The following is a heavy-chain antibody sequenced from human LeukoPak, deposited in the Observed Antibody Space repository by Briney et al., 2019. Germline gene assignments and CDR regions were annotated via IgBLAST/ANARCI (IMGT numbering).Heavy chain of an antibody. V-gene: IGHV4-39*02. CDR3: VRDYSNFVQGD. D-gene: IGHD4-11*01. CDR1: GDSISSSHYY. Sequence: PSETLSLTCTVSGDSISSSHYYWGWIRQSPGEGLEWIGSIYSGGETHYNPSLNCRVTIFLDTSKNRFSLNLISVTATDTAVYYCVRDYSNFVQGDWGQGTLVTVSS. CDR2: IYSGGET. J-gene: IGHJ4*02.